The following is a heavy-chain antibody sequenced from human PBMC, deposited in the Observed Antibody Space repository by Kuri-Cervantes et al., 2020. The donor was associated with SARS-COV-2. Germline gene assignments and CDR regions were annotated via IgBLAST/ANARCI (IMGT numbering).Heavy chain of an antibody. J-gene: IGHJ6*03. CDR2: INPNSGGT. Sequence: ASVKVSCKASGYTFIGYYMHWVRQAPGQGLEWMGWINPNSGGTNYAQKFQGRVTMTRDTSISTAYMELSRLRSDDTAVYYCARGGSGWSPYYYYYMDVWGKGTTVTVSS. CDR1: GYTFIGYY. D-gene: IGHD6-19*01. CDR3: ARGGSGWSPYYYYYMDV. V-gene: IGHV1-2*02.